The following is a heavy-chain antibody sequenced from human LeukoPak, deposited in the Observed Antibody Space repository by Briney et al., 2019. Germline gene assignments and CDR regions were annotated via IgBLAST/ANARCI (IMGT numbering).Heavy chain of an antibody. J-gene: IGHJ4*02. CDR2: INHSGST. D-gene: IGHD2-2*01. CDR3: ARGFLEYCSSTCCYLVDY. Sequence: SVTLSLTCAAYGGSFSGYYWSWIRQPPGKGLEWIGEINHSGSTNYNPSLKSRVTISVDTSKNQFSLKLSSVTAADTAVYYCARGFLEYCSSTCCYLVDYWGQGTLVTVSS. V-gene: IGHV4-34*01. CDR1: GGSFSGYY.